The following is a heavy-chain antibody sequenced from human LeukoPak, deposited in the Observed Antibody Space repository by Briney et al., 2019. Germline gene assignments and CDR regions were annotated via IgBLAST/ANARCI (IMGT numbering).Heavy chain of an antibody. J-gene: IGHJ6*02. V-gene: IGHV1-18*01. D-gene: IGHD2-2*01. CDR2: ISAYNGNT. CDR1: GYTFTSYG. Sequence: ASVKVSCKASGYTFTSYGISWVRQAPGQGLEWMGWISAYNGNTNYAQKLQGRVTITRDTSASTAYMELSSLRSEDTAVYYCARRGLGYQPMAFGMDVWGQGTTVTVSS. CDR3: ARRGLGYQPMAFGMDV.